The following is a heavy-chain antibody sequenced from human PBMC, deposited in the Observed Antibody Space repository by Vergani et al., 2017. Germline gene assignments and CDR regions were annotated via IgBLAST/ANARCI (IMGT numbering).Heavy chain of an antibody. J-gene: IGHJ5*02. D-gene: IGHD1-26*01. CDR1: GYTLNELS. Sequence: QVQLVQSGAEVKKPGASVKVSCKVSGYTLNELSMHWVRQAPGQGLEWMGGFDPEDGETIYAQKFQGRVTMTEDKSTDTAYMELSRQRAEDTAVYYCATDQPHLSGIYWTKGFDPWGQGTLVTVSS. CDR2: FDPEDGET. CDR3: ATDQPHLSGIYWTKGFDP. V-gene: IGHV1-24*01.